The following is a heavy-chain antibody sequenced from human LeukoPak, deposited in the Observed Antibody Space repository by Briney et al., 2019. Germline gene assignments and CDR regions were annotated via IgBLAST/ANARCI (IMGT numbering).Heavy chain of an antibody. V-gene: IGHV3-30*04. J-gene: IGHJ5*02. CDR3: SRERERFLNL. CDR2: LSYDGRDK. CDR1: GFTFCSYG. Sequence: GGSLRLSCAASGFTFCSYGIHWVRQAPGKGLEWGAVLSYDGRDKYYADSVKGRFTSSRDNSMNTLYLEMNSLRAEDTAVYYCSRERERFLNLWGQGTLVTVSS. D-gene: IGHD3-3*01.